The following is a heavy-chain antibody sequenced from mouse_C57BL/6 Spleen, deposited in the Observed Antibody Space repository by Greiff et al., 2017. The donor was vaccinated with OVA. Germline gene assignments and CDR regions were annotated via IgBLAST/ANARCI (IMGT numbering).Heavy chain of an antibody. CDR1: GFTFSDYY. D-gene: IGHD2-5*01. J-gene: IGHJ3*01. CDR2: INYDGSST. V-gene: IGHV5-16*01. Sequence: EVHLVESEGGLVQPGRSMELSCTASGFTFSDYYMAWVRQVPEKGLEWVANINYDGSSTYYLDSLKSRFIISRDNAKNILYLQMSSLKSEDTATYYCARKDSNTFAYWGQGTLVTVSA. CDR3: ARKDSNTFAY.